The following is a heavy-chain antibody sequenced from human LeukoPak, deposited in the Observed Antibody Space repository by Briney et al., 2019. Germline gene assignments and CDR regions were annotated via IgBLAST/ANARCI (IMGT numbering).Heavy chain of an antibody. CDR1: TFIFSDYA. Sequence: PGGSLRLSCAASTFIFSDYAMTWVRQAPGKGLEWVSTISGGGDATYYAHSVKGRFAASRDNSKKTLYLRLNSLRAEDTAVYYCTRDQRKYCSRTTCFVFDIWGQGTVVSVSS. CDR3: TRDQRKYCSRTTCFVFDI. CDR2: ISGGGDAT. J-gene: IGHJ3*02. V-gene: IGHV3-23*01. D-gene: IGHD2-2*01.